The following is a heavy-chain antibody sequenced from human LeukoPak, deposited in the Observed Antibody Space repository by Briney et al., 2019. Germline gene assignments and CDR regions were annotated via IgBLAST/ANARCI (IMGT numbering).Heavy chain of an antibody. CDR1: GYTFTSYA. D-gene: IGHD2-15*01. CDR3: ARGCRGGSCYLDYYYGMDV. J-gene: IGHJ6*02. CDR2: INTNTGNP. V-gene: IGHV7-4-1*02. Sequence: ASVKVSCKASGYTFTSYAMNWVRQAPGQGLEWMGWINTNTGNPTYAQGFTGRFVFSLDTSVSTAYLLISSLEAEDTAVYYCARGCRGGSCYLDYYYGMDVWGQGTTVTVSS.